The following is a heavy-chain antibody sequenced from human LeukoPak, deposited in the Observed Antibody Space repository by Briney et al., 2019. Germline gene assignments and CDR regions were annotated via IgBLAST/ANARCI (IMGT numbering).Heavy chain of an antibody. CDR3: ARDLIVGTTIRYYFDY. CDR1: GFIFSDYY. J-gene: IGHJ4*02. D-gene: IGHD1-26*01. CDR2: ISDSSDTM. V-gene: IGHV3-11*04. Sequence: GGSLRLSCAASGFIFSDYYMSWVRQAPGKGLEWVSYISDSSDTMYYADSVKGRFTISRDNAKNSLYLQMNSLRAEDTAVYYCARDLIVGTTIRYYFDYWGQGTLVTVSS.